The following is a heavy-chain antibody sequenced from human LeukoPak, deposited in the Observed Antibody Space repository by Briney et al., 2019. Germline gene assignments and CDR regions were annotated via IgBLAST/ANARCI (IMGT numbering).Heavy chain of an antibody. J-gene: IGHJ3*02. CDR2: ISSNGGST. CDR1: GFTFSSYA. D-gene: IGHD3-22*01. CDR3: VKGGIVALISAFDI. Sequence: PGGSLRLSCSASGFTFSSYAMLWVRQAPGKGLEYVSTISSNGGSTYYADSVKGRFTISRDNSKNTLYLQMSSLGAEDTAVYYCVKGGIVALISAFDIWGQGTMVTVSS. V-gene: IGHV3-64D*06.